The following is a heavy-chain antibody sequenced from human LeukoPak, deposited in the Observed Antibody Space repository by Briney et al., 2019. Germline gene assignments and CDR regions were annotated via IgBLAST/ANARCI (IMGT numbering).Heavy chain of an antibody. Sequence: GASVKVSCKASGYTFTSYDINWVRQATGQGLEWMGWMNPNSGNTGYAQKFQGRVTITRNTSISTAYMELSSLRSEDTAVYYCARAEGSSGYYYYYYYMDVWGKGTTVTVSS. CDR2: MNPNSGNT. CDR3: ARAEGSSGYYYYYYYMDV. CDR1: GYTFTSYD. V-gene: IGHV1-8*03. J-gene: IGHJ6*03. D-gene: IGHD3-22*01.